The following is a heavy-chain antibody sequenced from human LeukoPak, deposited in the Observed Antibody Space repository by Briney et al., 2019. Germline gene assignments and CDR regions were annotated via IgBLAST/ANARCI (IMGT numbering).Heavy chain of an antibody. CDR3: ARHPKRGDYYYGLDV. D-gene: IGHD3-16*01. J-gene: IGHJ6*02. CDR2: IHPGDFDT. CDR1: GYSFTSYW. V-gene: IGHV5-51*01. Sequence: GESLKISCKGSGYSFTSYWIGWVRQMPGKGLEWMGIIHPGDFDTRYSPSFQGQVTISVDKSISTAYLQWSSLKASDTAMYYCARHPKRGDYYYGLDVWGQGTTVTVSS.